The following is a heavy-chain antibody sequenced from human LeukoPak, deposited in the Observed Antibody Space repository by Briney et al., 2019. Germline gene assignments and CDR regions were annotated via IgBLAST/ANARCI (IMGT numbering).Heavy chain of an antibody. CDR2: ISASGGST. J-gene: IGHJ4*02. CDR3: ATEVSGSYSASDY. V-gene: IGHV3-23*01. D-gene: IGHD1-26*01. CDR1: GLSFSRYA. Sequence: GGSLRLCCAASGLSFSRYAMGWVRQGPGNGLEWVSGISASGGSTYYADSVQGRFTISRDNSNNTLYLQMNSLRADDTAVYFCATEVSGSYSASDYWGQGTPVTVSA.